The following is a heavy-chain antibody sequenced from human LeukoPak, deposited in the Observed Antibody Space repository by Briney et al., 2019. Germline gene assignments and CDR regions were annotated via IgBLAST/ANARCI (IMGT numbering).Heavy chain of an antibody. CDR3: ARDLGSYCGGDCYWENWFDP. J-gene: IGHJ5*02. D-gene: IGHD2-21*02. Sequence: GESLRLSCAASGFTFSSYSMNWVRQAPGKGLEWGSSISSSSSYIYYADSVKGRFTISRDNAKNSLYLQMNSLRAEDTAVYYCARDLGSYCGGDCYWENWFDPWGQGTLVTVSS. CDR2: ISSSSSYI. V-gene: IGHV3-21*01. CDR1: GFTFSSYS.